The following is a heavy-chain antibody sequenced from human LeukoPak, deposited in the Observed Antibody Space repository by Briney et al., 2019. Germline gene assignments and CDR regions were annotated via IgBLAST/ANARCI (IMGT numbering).Heavy chain of an antibody. V-gene: IGHV3-30*02. J-gene: IGHJ4*02. D-gene: IGHD6-6*01. CDR2: IQYDGSYY. CDR1: GFRFSAYG. Sequence: PGGTLRLSCAASGFRFSAYGMYWVRPAPGKGLEWVAFIQYDGSYYYYGASVKGRFTISRDNSKNTLYLQMNSLRAEDTAVYYCSTYCSSQGHWGQGTLVTVFS. CDR3: STYCSSQGH.